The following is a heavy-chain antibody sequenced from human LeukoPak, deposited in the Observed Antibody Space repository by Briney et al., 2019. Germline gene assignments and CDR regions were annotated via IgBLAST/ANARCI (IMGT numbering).Heavy chain of an antibody. CDR1: GITVSNNC. J-gene: IGHJ4*02. V-gene: IGHV3-66*01. CDR3: ATRPHGDSPYFDY. Sequence: PGGSLRLSCAASGITVSNNCMTWVRQAPGKGLELVSLIYAGGSTYYADSVKGRFTISRDNSKDTLYLQMNSLRAEDTAPYYCATRPHGDSPYFDYWGQGTLVTVSS. CDR2: IYAGGST. D-gene: IGHD4-17*01.